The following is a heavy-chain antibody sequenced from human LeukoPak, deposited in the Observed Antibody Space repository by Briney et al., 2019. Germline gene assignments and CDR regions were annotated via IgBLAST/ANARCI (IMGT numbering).Heavy chain of an antibody. V-gene: IGHV3-33*01. CDR2: MWYDGSNK. J-gene: IGHJ4*02. Sequence: GRSLRLSCAASGLTFSSYGMHWVRQAPGKGLEWVAVMWYDGSNKYYADSVKGRFTISRDNSKNTLYLQMDSLRVEDTAVYYCARDPGVRWLVGFDYWGQGTLVTVSS. D-gene: IGHD6-19*01. CDR3: ARDPGVRWLVGFDY. CDR1: GLTFSSYG.